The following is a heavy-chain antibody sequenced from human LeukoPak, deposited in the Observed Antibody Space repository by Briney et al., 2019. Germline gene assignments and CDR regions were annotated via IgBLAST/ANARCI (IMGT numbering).Heavy chain of an antibody. CDR3: ASDQAGSVNSFDP. J-gene: IGHJ5*02. V-gene: IGHV1-2*06. CDR2: INPNSGGT. CDR1: GNTFTAYY. Sequence: ASVKVSCKASGNTFTAYYIHWLRQAPGQGLEWMGRINPNSGGTDYAQNFRGRVTLTRDTSISTAYMDLTRLRSDDTAVYYCASDQAGSVNSFDPWGQGTLVTVSS.